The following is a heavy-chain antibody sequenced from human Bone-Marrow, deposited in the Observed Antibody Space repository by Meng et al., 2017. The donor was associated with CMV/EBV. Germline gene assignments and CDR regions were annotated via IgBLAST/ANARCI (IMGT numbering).Heavy chain of an antibody. CDR1: GGSISSSSYY. Sequence: SETLSLTCTVSGGSISSSSYYWGWIRQPPGKGLEWIGYIYYSGSTYYNPSLKSRVTISVDTSKNQFSLKLSSVTAADTAVYYCARVSTEVVVIAIRGYDAFDIWGQGTMVTVSS. D-gene: IGHD2-21*01. V-gene: IGHV4-31*03. J-gene: IGHJ3*02. CDR2: IYYSGST. CDR3: ARVSTEVVVIAIRGYDAFDI.